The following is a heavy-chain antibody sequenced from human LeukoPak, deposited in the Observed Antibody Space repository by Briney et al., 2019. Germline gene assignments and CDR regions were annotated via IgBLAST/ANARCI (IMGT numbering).Heavy chain of an antibody. CDR1: GYTFTSYG. D-gene: IGHD6-19*01. J-gene: IGHJ5*02. CDR2: ISAYNGNT. CDR3: ARSLHGGSSGWYWFDP. Sequence: ASVKVSCKASGYTFTSYGISWVRQAPGQGLEWMGWISAYNGNTNYAQKLQGRVTMTTDTSTSTAYMELRSLRSDDTAVYYCARSLHGGSSGWYWFDPWGQGTLVTVSS. V-gene: IGHV1-18*01.